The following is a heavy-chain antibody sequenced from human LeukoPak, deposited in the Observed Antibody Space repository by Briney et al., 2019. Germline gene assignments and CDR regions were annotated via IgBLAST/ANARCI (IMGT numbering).Heavy chain of an antibody. CDR3: AKDGLYYYGSGSYSDY. CDR2: ISGSGGST. V-gene: IGHV3-23*01. Sequence: GGSLRLSCAASGFTFGSYAMSWVRQAPGKGLEWVSAISGSGGSTYYADSVKGRFTISRDNSKNTLYLQMNSLRAEDTAVYYCAKDGLYYYGSGSYSDYWGQGTLVTVSS. D-gene: IGHD3-10*01. CDR1: GFTFGSYA. J-gene: IGHJ4*02.